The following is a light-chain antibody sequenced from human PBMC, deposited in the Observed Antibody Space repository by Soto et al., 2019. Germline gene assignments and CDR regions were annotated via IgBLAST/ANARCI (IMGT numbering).Light chain of an antibody. Sequence: QSVLTQPPSESGSPGQSFTISCTGTSSDVGGYNYVSWYQQHPGKAPKLMIYEVTKRPSGVPDRFSGSKSGNTASLTVSGLQAEDEADYYCSSYAGSRYVFGTGTKVTLL. CDR1: SSDVGGYNY. CDR2: EVT. J-gene: IGLJ1*01. V-gene: IGLV2-8*01. CDR3: SSYAGSRYV.